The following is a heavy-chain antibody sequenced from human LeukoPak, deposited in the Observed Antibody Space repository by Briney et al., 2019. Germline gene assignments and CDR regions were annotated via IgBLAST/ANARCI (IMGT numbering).Heavy chain of an antibody. J-gene: IGHJ6*02. CDR1: GSTFSSYA. CDR2: ISVSGGST. Sequence: GESLRLSCVASGSTFSSYAMSWVRQAPGKGLEWVSAISVSGGSTYYADSVKGRFTISRDNSKNTLYLQMNSLRAEDTAVYYCARDETHTSKLEASGMDVWGQGTTVTVSS. D-gene: IGHD5-18*01. CDR3: ARDETHTSKLEASGMDV. V-gene: IGHV3-23*01.